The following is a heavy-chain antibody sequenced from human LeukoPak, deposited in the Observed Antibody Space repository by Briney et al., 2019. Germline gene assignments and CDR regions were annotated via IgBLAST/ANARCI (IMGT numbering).Heavy chain of an antibody. CDR3: MTGDTSGY. Sequence: GGSLRLSCSGSGLTLSTYAMHWVRQAPGKGLEYVSAIDTDGGGTYYADSVKGRFTISRDKSKNTLYLQMRSLRAEDTAVYCCMTGDTSGYWGQGTLVTVSS. V-gene: IGHV3-64D*09. D-gene: IGHD3-10*01. J-gene: IGHJ4*02. CDR1: GLTLSTYA. CDR2: IDTDGGGT.